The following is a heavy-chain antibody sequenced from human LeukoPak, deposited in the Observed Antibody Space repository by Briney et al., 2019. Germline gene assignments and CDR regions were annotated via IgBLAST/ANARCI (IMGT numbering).Heavy chain of an antibody. CDR2: INRDGSCT. CDR3: AKDLTGELDY. CDR1: GFTFSAYW. V-gene: IGHV3-74*01. J-gene: IGHJ4*02. Sequence: GGSLRLSCPASGFTFSAYWMHWVRQAPGKGLVWVSLINRDGSCTTCADSMKGRLTISRDNAKNTLYLQMNSLRAEDTALCYCAKDLTGELDYWGQGTLVTVSS. D-gene: IGHD7-27*01.